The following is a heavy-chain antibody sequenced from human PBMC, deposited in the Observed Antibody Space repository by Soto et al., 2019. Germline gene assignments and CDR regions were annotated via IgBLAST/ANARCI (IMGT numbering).Heavy chain of an antibody. V-gene: IGHV3-23*01. J-gene: IGHJ4*02. CDR3: AKNQERELPRVIDF. CDR2: MSGSSSTT. D-gene: IGHD1-7*01. CDR1: GLTFSNYA. Sequence: GGSLRLSCATSGLTFSNYAMSWVRQAPGGGLEWVSSMSGSSSTTYYADSVRGRFTISRDRSKNTLYLQMSSLRAEDTALYYCAKNQERELPRVIDFWGQGTLVTVS.